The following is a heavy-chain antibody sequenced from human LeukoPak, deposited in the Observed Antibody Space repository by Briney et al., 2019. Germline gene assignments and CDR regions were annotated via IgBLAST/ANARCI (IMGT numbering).Heavy chain of an antibody. CDR1: GGSISSSSYY. CDR2: IYYSGST. D-gene: IGHD6-13*01. V-gene: IGHV4-39*07. J-gene: IGHJ4*02. Sequence: PSETLSLTCTVSGGSISSSSYYWGWIRQPPGKGLEWIGSIYYSGSTYYNPSLKSRVTISVDTSKNQFSLKLSSVTAADTAVYYCARTLRQQLFDYWGQGTLVTVSS. CDR3: ARTLRQQLFDY.